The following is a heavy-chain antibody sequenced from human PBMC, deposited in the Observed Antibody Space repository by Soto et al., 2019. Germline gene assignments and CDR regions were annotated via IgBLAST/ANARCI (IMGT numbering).Heavy chain of an antibody. CDR1: GFTFSSYA. J-gene: IGHJ6*02. V-gene: IGHV3-23*01. D-gene: IGHD3-16*01. Sequence: GGSLRLSCAASGFTFSSYAMSWVRQAPGKGLEWVSAISGSGGSTYYADSVKGRLTISRDNSKNTLYLQMNSLRAEDTAVYYCTTMGGIGGFYYYGMDAWGQGTTVTVSS. CDR3: TTMGGIGGFYYYGMDA. CDR2: ISGSGGST.